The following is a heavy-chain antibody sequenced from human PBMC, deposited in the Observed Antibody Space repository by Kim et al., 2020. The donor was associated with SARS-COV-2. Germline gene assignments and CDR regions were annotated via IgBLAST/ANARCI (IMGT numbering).Heavy chain of an antibody. CDR2: NSHSGIS. D-gene: IGHD3-10*01. V-gene: IGHV4-31*03. Sequence: SETLSLTCSVSRGSLRSDGYYWTWIRQFPGRGLEWIGYNSHSGISNYTTALRSRATISVETSENRLTLKLTSVTAADSAVYYCAAIPVDYDGWGSFGYF. CDR3: AAIPVDYDGWGSFGYF. J-gene: IGHJ4*01. CDR1: RGSLRSDGYY.